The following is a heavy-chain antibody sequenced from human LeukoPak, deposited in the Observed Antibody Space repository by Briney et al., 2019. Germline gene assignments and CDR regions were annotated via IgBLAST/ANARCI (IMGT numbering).Heavy chain of an antibody. CDR1: GGTFSSYA. CDR2: IIPIFGTA. D-gene: IGHD1-26*01. CDR3: ARVRRTGSAYDAFDI. Sequence: SVKVSCKASGGTFSSYAISWVRQAPGQGLEWMGGIIPIFGTANYAQKFQGRVTITADESTSTAYMELNSLRSEDTAVYYCARVRRTGSAYDAFDIWGQGTMVTVSS. V-gene: IGHV1-69*13. J-gene: IGHJ3*02.